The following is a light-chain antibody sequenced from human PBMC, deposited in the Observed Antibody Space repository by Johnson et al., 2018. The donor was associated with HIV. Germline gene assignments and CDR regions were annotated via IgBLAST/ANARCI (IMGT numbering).Light chain of an antibody. CDR2: ENN. J-gene: IGLJ1*01. Sequence: QSVLTQPPSVSAAPGQKVTISCSGSSSNIRNNYVSWYQQLPGTAPKLLIYENNKRPSGIPDRFSGSKSGTSATLGITGLQTGDEADYYCGPGDTSIGGGAFGTGTKVTVL. CDR1: SSNIRNNY. CDR3: GPGDTSIGGGA. V-gene: IGLV1-51*02.